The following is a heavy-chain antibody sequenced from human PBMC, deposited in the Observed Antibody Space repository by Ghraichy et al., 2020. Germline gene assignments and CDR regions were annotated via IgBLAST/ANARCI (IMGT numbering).Heavy chain of an antibody. V-gene: IGHV3-21*01. CDR3: ARDLSGAEISHFDL. Sequence: GSLRLSCAASGFTFSSYSINWVRQAPGKGLEWVSSISSSSSYIYYADSVKGRFTISRDNAKNSLYLQMNSLRAEDTAVYYCARDLSGAEISHFDLWGRGTLVTVSS. CDR2: ISSSSSYI. J-gene: IGHJ2*01. CDR1: GFTFSSYS. D-gene: IGHD3-3*02.